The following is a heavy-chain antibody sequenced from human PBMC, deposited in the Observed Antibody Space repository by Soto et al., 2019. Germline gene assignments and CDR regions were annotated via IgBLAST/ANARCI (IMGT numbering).Heavy chain of an antibody. CDR1: GFTFSSYW. CDR3: ATVHSTSRSFDY. D-gene: IGHD6-6*01. Sequence: VGSLRLSCAASGFTFSSYWMHWVRQTAGKGLVWVSQINSDGSATRYADSVKGRFTVSRDNTKNTLDLQMASLRAEDTAVYYCATVHSTSRSFDYWGQGTLVTVSS. V-gene: IGHV3-74*01. J-gene: IGHJ4*02. CDR2: INSDGSAT.